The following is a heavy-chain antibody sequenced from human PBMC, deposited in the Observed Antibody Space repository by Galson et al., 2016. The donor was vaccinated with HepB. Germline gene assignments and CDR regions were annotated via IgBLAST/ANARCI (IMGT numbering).Heavy chain of an antibody. V-gene: IGHV3-21*01. Sequence: SLRLSCAASGFTFSSYTMTWVRQAPGKGLEWVSSISSSSSYIYYADSVKGRFTISRDSAKNSLYLQMNSLRAEDTAVYYCARDLGHYDVWSGDYDYYYMDVWGKGTAVTVSS. CDR2: ISSSSSYI. J-gene: IGHJ6*03. CDR3: ARDLGHYDVWSGDYDYYYMDV. D-gene: IGHD3-3*01. CDR1: GFTFSSYT.